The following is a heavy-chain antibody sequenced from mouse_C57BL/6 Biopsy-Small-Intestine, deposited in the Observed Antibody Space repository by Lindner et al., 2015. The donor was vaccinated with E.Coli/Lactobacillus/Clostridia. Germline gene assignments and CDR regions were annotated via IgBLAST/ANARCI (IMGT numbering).Heavy chain of an antibody. CDR1: GYSFTDYN. V-gene: IGHV1-39*01. Sequence: VQLQESGPELVKPGASVKISCKASGYSFTDYNMNWVKQSNGKSLEWIGVINPNYGTTSYNQKFKGKATFTADTSSNTAYMQLSSLTTEDTAIYYCALLRLYAMDYWGQGTSVTVSS. CDR3: ALLRLYAMDY. CDR2: INPNYGTT. D-gene: IGHD1-2*01. J-gene: IGHJ4*01.